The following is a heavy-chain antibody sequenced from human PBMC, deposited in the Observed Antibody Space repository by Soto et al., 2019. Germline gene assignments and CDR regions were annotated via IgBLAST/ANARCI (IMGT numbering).Heavy chain of an antibody. Sequence: QVQLVQSGAEVKKPGASVKVSCNASGYSFTSYGISWMRQAPGQGLEWMGWISAYNGNTNYAQKLQGRVTMTTDTSTSTAYIELRSLRSDDTAVYDCARGVSSRGWYGGDFDIWGQGTMVTVSS. D-gene: IGHD6-19*01. J-gene: IGHJ3*02. CDR3: ARGVSSRGWYGGDFDI. V-gene: IGHV1-18*01. CDR1: GYSFTSYG. CDR2: ISAYNGNT.